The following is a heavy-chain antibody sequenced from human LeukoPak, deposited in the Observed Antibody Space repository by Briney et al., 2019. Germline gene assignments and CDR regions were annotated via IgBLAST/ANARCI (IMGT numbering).Heavy chain of an antibody. CDR3: ARGESLYGDYETAESDAFDI. CDR2: ISRGGSHI. D-gene: IGHD4-17*01. J-gene: IGHJ3*02. CDR1: GFTLRSYE. Sequence: SGGSLRLSCAASGFTLRSYEMNCVRQAPGKGLEWVSSISRGGSHIFYAESVKGRFTISRENAKNSLYLQLNSLSAEDTPVYHCARGESLYGDYETAESDAFDIWDQRTMVTVSS. V-gene: IGHV3-48*03.